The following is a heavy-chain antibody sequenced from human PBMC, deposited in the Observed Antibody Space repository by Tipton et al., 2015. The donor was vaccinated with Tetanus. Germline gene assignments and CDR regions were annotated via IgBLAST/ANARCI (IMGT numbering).Heavy chain of an antibody. J-gene: IGHJ4*02. CDR2: IKRKTDGETT. V-gene: IGHV3-15*01. CDR3: ARDDINY. Sequence: SLRLSCAASGFTFNNAWMSWVRQAPGKGLEWVGRIKRKTDGETTDYGAPVKGRFTISRDGSKNTLYLQMDSLTTEDTAVYYCARDDINYWGQGAQVTVSS. CDR1: GFTFNNAW.